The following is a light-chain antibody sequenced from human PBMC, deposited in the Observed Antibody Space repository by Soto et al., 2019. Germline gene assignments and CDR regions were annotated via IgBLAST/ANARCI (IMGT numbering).Light chain of an antibody. CDR2: GAS. Sequence: EIVLTQSPGTLSLSPGERATLSCRASQSVSSRNLAWYQQKPGQAPRLLIYGASSRATGIPDRFSGSGSGTDFTLTISRLEPEDFAVYYCQQYGSSPWWTFGQGTKVEIK. CDR3: QQYGSSPWWT. CDR1: QSVSSRN. J-gene: IGKJ1*01. V-gene: IGKV3-20*01.